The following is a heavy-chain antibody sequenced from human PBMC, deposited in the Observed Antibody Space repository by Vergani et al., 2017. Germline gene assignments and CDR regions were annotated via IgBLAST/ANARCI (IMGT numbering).Heavy chain of an antibody. CDR2: ISGSGGST. CDR3: ARDAGDILTPPSHFQH. Sequence: EVQLVESGGGLVQPGGSLRLSCAASGFTFSSYAMSWVRQAPGKGLEWVSAISGSGGSTYYADSVKGRFTISRDNSKNSLYLQMNSLRAEDTAVYYCARDAGDILTPPSHFQHWGQGTLVTVSS. V-gene: IGHV3-23*04. D-gene: IGHD3-9*01. CDR1: GFTFSSYA. J-gene: IGHJ1*01.